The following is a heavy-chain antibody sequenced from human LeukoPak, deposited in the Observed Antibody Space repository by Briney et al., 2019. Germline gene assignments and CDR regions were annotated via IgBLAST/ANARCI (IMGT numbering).Heavy chain of an antibody. CDR3: ARRGYSYGTQEFDY. J-gene: IGHJ4*02. CDR1: GGTFSSYA. CDR2: IILIFGTA. Sequence: ASVKVSCKASGGTFSSYAISWVRQAPGQGLEWMGGIILIFGTANYAQKFQGRVTITADESTSTAYMELSSLRSEDTAVYYCARRGYSYGTQEFDYWGQGTLVTVSS. V-gene: IGHV1-69*01. D-gene: IGHD5-18*01.